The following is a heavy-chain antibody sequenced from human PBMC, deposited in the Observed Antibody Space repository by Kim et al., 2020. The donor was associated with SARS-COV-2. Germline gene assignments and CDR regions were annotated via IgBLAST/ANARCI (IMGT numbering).Heavy chain of an antibody. V-gene: IGHV4-61*02. J-gene: IGHJ6*02. D-gene: IGHD1-26*01. CDR3: ARAEGATHPQFYYYYYGMDV. Sequence: SETLSLTCTVSGGSISSGSYYWSWIRQPAGKGLEWIGRIYTSGSTNYNPSLKSRVTISVDTSKNQFSLKLSSVTAADTAVYYCARAEGATHPQFYYYYYGMDVWGQGTTVTVSS. CDR2: IYTSGST. CDR1: GGSISSGSYY.